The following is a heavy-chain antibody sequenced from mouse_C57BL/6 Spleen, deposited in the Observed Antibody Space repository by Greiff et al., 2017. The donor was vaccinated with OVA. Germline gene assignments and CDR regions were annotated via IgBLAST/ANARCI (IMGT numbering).Heavy chain of an antibody. D-gene: IGHD1-1*01. V-gene: IGHV1-9*01. J-gene: IGHJ2*01. CDR3: ASPITTVVATDDY. Sequence: QVQLQQSGAELMKPGASVKLSCKATGYTFTGYWIEWVKQRPGHGLEWIGEILPGSGSTNYNEKFKGKATFTADTSSNTAYMQLSSLTTEDSAIYYCASPITTVVATDDYWGQGTTLTVSS. CDR2: ILPGSGST. CDR1: GYTFTGYW.